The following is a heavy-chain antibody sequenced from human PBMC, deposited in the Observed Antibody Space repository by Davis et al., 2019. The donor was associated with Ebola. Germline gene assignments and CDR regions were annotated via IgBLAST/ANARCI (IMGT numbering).Heavy chain of an antibody. Sequence: GRFTISRDNAKNTLYLQMNSLRAEDTAVYYCARRDGLYYMEAFDIWGQGTMVTVSS. D-gene: IGHD2-8*01. V-gene: IGHV3-21*05. J-gene: IGHJ3*02. CDR3: ARRDGLYYMEAFDI.